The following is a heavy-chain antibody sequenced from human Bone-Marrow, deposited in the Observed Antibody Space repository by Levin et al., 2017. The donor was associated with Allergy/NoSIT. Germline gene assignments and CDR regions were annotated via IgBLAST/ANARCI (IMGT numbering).Heavy chain of an antibody. CDR3: ATLSWPTYCYALDV. D-gene: IGHD2-15*01. V-gene: IGHV3-53*01. CDR1: GFTISDNY. Sequence: PGGSLRLSCAGSGFTISDNYMSWVRQAPGKGLEWVAVIYSGGNTYYPDSVKGRFTISRDSAKNTLYLQMNSLRGEDAAVYYCATLSWPTYCYALDVWGQGTTVTVSS. J-gene: IGHJ6*02. CDR2: IYSGGNT.